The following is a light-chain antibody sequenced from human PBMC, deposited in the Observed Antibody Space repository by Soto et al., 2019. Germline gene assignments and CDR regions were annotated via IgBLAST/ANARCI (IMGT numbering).Light chain of an antibody. CDR1: SSDVGGYNY. V-gene: IGLV2-8*01. Sequence: QSALTQPPSASGSPGPSVTISCTGTSSDVGGYNYVSWYQQHPGKAPKLMIYEVSKRPSGVPDRCSGSKSGNTASLTVSGLQAEDEADYYCSSYAGSNNPVVFGGGTKLTVL. CDR3: SSYAGSNNPVV. CDR2: EVS. J-gene: IGLJ2*01.